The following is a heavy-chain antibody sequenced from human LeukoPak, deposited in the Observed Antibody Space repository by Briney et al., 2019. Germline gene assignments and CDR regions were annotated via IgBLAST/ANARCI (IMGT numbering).Heavy chain of an antibody. V-gene: IGHV3-53*01. CDR3: ASAPSGWSDYWYFDL. CDR1: GFTVSSNY. D-gene: IGHD6-19*01. J-gene: IGHJ2*01. CDR2: IYSGGVT. Sequence: PGGSLRLSCAASGFTVSSNYMSWVRQAPGKGLEWVSLIYSGGVTYYADSVKGRFIISRDNSKNTLFLQMNSLRAEDTAVYYCASAPSGWSDYWYFDLWGRGTLVTVSS.